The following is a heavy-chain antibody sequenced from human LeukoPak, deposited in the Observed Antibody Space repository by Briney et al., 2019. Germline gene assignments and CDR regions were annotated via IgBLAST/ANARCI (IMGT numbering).Heavy chain of an antibody. Sequence: GRSLRLSCAASGFTFSSYGMHWVRQAPGKGLEWVAVIWYDGSNKYYADSVKGRFTISRDNSKGTVYLQMNSLRGEDTAIYYCVKDRPCDVCMPMDAWGQGTTVTVSS. CDR1: GFTFSSYG. J-gene: IGHJ6*02. D-gene: IGHD2-2*01. V-gene: IGHV3-33*06. CDR3: VKDRPCDVCMPMDA. CDR2: IWYDGSNK.